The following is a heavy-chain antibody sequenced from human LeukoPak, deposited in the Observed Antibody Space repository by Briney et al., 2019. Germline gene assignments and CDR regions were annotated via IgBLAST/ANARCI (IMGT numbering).Heavy chain of an antibody. D-gene: IGHD3-10*01. V-gene: IGHV4-59*01. CDR3: ARGRSIVRGVTYRGRYYYFDY. J-gene: IGHJ4*02. CDR2: IYYSGST. CDR1: GGSISSYY. Sequence: SETLSLTCTVSGGSISSYYWSWIRQPPGKGLEWIGYIYYSGSTNYNPSLKSRVTISVDTSKNQFSLKLSSVTAADTAVYYCARGRSIVRGVTYRGRYYYFDYWGQGTLVTVSS.